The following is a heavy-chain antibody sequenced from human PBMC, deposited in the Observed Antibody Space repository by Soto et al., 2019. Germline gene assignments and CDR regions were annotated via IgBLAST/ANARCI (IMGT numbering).Heavy chain of an antibody. CDR2: IGGSGGNA. V-gene: IGHV3-23*01. J-gene: IGHJ6*02. D-gene: IGHD1-26*01. CDR3: AKDGASGSYPPYYYYGMDV. CDR1: GFTFSSYA. Sequence: EVQLLESGGGLVQPGGALRLSCSASGFTFSSYAMSRFRQAPGKGLGWVPVIGGSGGNAYYADSVRGRFTISRDNSKTTLRLQMNSMRADDTVVYHCAKDGASGSYPPYYYYGMDVWGQGTTVTVSS.